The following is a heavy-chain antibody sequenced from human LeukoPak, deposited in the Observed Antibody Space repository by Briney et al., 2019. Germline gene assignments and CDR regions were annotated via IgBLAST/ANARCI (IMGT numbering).Heavy chain of an antibody. CDR3: ARGELVVAAILNYFDY. CDR1: GFTSSDYY. D-gene: IGHD2-15*01. V-gene: IGHV3-11*04. J-gene: IGHJ4*02. Sequence: GGSLRLSCAASGFTSSDYYMSWIRQAPGKGLEWVSYISSSGSTIYYADSVKGRFTISRDNSKNTLYLQMNSLRAEDTAVYYCARGELVVAAILNYFDYWGQGTLVTVSS. CDR2: ISSSGSTI.